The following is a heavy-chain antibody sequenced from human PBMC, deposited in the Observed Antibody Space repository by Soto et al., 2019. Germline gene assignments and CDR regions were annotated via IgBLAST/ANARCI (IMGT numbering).Heavy chain of an antibody. CDR2: IYSGGST. D-gene: IGHD5-12*01. CDR1: GFSVTANY. V-gene: IGHV3-53*01. CDR3: HGYGY. J-gene: IGHJ4*02. Sequence: EVQVVESGGGLIQPGGSLRLSCEVSGFSVTANYMSWVRQAPGKGLEWVSVIYSGGSTYYVDSVKGRFSISRDLSKNTLYLQMNSLRAVDTAVYYCHGYGYWGQGTLVTVSS.